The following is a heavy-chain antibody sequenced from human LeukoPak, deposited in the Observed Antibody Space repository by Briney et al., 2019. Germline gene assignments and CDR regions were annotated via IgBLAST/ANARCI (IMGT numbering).Heavy chain of an antibody. V-gene: IGHV4-4*07. CDR1: GGSISSYY. Sequence: SETLSLTCTVSGGSISSYYWSWIRQPAGKGLEWIGRIYTSGSTNYNPSLKSRVTMSVDTSKNQFSLKLSSVTAADTAVYYCASSITMVRGVIWVLGYMDVWGKGTTVTVSS. J-gene: IGHJ6*03. D-gene: IGHD3-10*01. CDR2: IYTSGST. CDR3: ASSITMVRGVIWVLGYMDV.